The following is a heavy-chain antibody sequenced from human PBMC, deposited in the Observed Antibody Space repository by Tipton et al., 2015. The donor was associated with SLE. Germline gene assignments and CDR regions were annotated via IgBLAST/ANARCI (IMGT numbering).Heavy chain of an antibody. J-gene: IGHJ3*02. CDR3: ARDVRFRTAYYNAFDI. D-gene: IGHD3/OR15-3a*01. Sequence: SLRLSCAASGFTFSDYYMSWIRQAPGKGLEWVSYISSSGNTIYYADSVKGRFTISRDNAKNSLYLQMNSLRAEDTAVYYCARDVRFRTAYYNAFDIWGQGTMVTVSS. CDR2: ISSSGNTI. V-gene: IGHV3-11*04. CDR1: GFTFSDYY.